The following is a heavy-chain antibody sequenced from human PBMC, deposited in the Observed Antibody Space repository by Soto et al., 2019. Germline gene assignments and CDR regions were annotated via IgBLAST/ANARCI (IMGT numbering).Heavy chain of an antibody. J-gene: IGHJ6*02. V-gene: IGHV1-18*01. Sequence: QVQLVQSGAEVKKPGASVKVSCKASGYTFTRSGISWVRQAPGQGPEWMGWISSYNGDTNYAHTFQGRVSITTATPPSTAYMDLSSLRSAVTSLYYCARTGLAPYSHSRMDVWCQGTPVTVSS. CDR1: GYTFTRSG. CDR3: ARTGLAPYSHSRMDV. CDR2: ISSYNGDT.